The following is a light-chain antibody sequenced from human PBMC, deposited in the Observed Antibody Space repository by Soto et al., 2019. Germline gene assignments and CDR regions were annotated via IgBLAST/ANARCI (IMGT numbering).Light chain of an antibody. V-gene: IGKV1-5*03. Sequence: DIQMTQSPSTLSASVGDTVTITCRASQSIRNWLAWYQQTPEQAPKLLIHKASTSESGVPSRFSGSGSGTEXXXXXXXXXXDDFATFYCXQYDRFPYTFGQGTKLEIK. CDR2: KAS. CDR1: QSIRNW. CDR3: XQYDRFPYT. J-gene: IGKJ2*01.